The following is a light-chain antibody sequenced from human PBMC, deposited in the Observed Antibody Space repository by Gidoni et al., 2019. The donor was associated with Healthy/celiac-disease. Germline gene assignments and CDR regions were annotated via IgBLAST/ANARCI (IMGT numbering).Light chain of an antibody. CDR3: QQRSNRPRLT. Sequence: IVLTQSPATLSLSPGERATLSCRASQSVSSDLAWYKQQPGQAPRLLIYNAATRATGIPARFSGSRSGTNVTLTIISLQPEDFAVYYCQQRSNRPRLTFGGGTKVEIK. CDR2: NAA. V-gene: IGKV3-11*01. CDR1: QSVSSD. J-gene: IGKJ4*01.